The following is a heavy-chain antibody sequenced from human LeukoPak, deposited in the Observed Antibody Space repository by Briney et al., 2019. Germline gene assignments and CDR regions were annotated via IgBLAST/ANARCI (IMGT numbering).Heavy chain of an antibody. CDR2: IWYDGSNK. D-gene: IGHD6-19*01. J-gene: IGHJ6*02. CDR3: ARDLRPSSGWYSYYYYGMDV. Sequence: EGSLRLSCAASGFTFSSYGMHWVRQAPGKGLEWVAVIWYDGSNKYYADSVKGRFTISRDNSKNTLYLQMNSLRAEDTAVYYCARDLRPSSGWYSYYYYGMDVWGQGATVTVSS. V-gene: IGHV3-33*01. CDR1: GFTFSSYG.